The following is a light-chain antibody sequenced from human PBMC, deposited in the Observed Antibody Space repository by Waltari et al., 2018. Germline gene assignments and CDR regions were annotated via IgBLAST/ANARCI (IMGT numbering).Light chain of an antibody. Sequence: QSVLTQPPSASGTPGQRVIISCSGSSSNIGSNTVNWYQQLPGTAPKVLVYSNNQRPSGVPARVSGSKSATSASLAISGLQSEDEADYFCAAWDDSLNGFVVGTGTRFTVL. CDR2: SNN. CDR1: SSNIGSNT. J-gene: IGLJ1*01. V-gene: IGLV1-44*01. CDR3: AAWDDSLNGFV.